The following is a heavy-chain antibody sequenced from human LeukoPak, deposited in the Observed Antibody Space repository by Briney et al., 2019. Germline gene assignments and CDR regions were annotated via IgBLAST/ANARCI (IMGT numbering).Heavy chain of an antibody. V-gene: IGHV1-18*01. CDR1: GYTFTSYG. Sequence: GASVKVSCKASGYTFTSYGISWVRQAPGQGLEWMGWISAYNGNTNYAQKLQGRVTMTTDTSTSTAYMELSRLRSDDTAVYYCARSTRRFDSSGYFYWGQGTLVTVSS. CDR3: ARSTRRFDSSGYFY. D-gene: IGHD3-22*01. CDR2: ISAYNGNT. J-gene: IGHJ4*02.